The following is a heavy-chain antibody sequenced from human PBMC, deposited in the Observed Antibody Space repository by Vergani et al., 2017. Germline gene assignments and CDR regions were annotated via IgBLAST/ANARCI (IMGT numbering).Heavy chain of an antibody. CDR3: AGRGVATVTTYHPFTWFDP. Sequence: EVQLVESGGGLVQPGGSLRLSCAASGFTFSSYWMSWVRQAPGKGLEWVANIKQDGSEKYYVDSVKGRFTISRDNPKNSLYLQMNRLRAEDTAVYYCAGRGVATVTTYHPFTWFDPWGQGTLVTVSS. CDR2: IKQDGSEK. CDR1: GFTFSSYW. D-gene: IGHD4-17*01. V-gene: IGHV3-7*03. J-gene: IGHJ5*02.